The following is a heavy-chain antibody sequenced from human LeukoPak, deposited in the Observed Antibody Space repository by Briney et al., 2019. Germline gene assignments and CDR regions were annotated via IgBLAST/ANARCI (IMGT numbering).Heavy chain of an antibody. CDR1: GGSIRGYY. CDR3: ARDICGGDCYDYGMDV. J-gene: IGHJ6*02. CDR2: MSYGGST. D-gene: IGHD2-21*01. V-gene: IGHV4-59*01. Sequence: SETLSLTCTGSGGSIRGYYWSWIRQPPGKGLEWIGYMSYGGSTKYSPPLRSRVTISVDTSKNQFSLKLTSVTAADTAVYYCARDICGGDCYDYGMDVWGQGTTVTVSS.